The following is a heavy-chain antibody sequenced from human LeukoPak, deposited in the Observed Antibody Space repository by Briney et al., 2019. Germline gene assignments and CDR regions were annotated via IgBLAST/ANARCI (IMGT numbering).Heavy chain of an antibody. J-gene: IGHJ4*02. CDR3: ARHAGYCTGGKCYSFYYFDY. CDR2: IHPGDSDT. CDR1: GYTFTNYW. D-gene: IGHD2-15*01. Sequence: GESLEISCKACGYTFTNYWIGWVRHTPGKGLEWMGIIHPGDSDTRYRTSFQGQVTMSVDESTSTAYLHWTSLKASDTAIYYCARHAGYCTGGKCYSFYYFDYWGQGTLVTVSS. V-gene: IGHV5-51*01.